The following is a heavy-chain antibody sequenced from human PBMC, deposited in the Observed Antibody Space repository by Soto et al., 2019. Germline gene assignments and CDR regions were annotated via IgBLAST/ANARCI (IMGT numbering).Heavy chain of an antibody. CDR2: ISYDGSNK. J-gene: IGHJ5*02. CDR1: GFTFSSYA. CDR3: ARDPLGYCSSTSCYDNWFEP. V-gene: IGHV3-30-3*01. D-gene: IGHD2-2*01. Sequence: QVQLVESGGGVVQPGRSLRLSCAASGFTFSSYAMHWVRQAPGKGLEWVAVISYDGSNKYYADSVQGRFTISRDNSKNTLYLQMNSLRAEDTAVYYCARDPLGYCSSTSCYDNWFEPWGQGTLVTVSS.